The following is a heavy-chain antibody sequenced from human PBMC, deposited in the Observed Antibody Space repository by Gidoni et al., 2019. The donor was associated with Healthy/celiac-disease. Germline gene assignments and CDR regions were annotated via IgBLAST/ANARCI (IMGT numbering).Heavy chain of an antibody. CDR3: AKALAISGYSYGYYYYGMDV. V-gene: IGHV3-9*01. CDR2: LLWTSGSI. J-gene: IGHJ6*02. D-gene: IGHD5-18*01. Sequence: EGKLVEAGGGLVQPGRSLRLDGAASGCTLDDYAMDWVRQAPGKGLEWVSGLLWTSGSIGYADSVKGRFTISRDNAKNSLYLQMNSLRAEYTALYYCAKALAISGYSYGYYYYGMDVWGQGTTVTVSS. CDR1: GCTLDDYA.